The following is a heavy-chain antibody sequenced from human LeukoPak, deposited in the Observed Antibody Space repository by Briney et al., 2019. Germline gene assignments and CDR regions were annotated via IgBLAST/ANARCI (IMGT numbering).Heavy chain of an antibody. CDR1: GFTFSSYG. Sequence: PGGSLRLSCAASGFTFSSYGMHWVRQAPGKGLEWVAVISYDGSNKYYADSVKGRFTISRDNSKNTLYLQMNSQRAEDTAVYYCAKDLGVSNEANPEGYWGQGTLVTVSS. CDR3: AKDLGVSNEANPEGY. J-gene: IGHJ4*02. V-gene: IGHV3-30*18. CDR2: ISYDGSNK. D-gene: IGHD4/OR15-4a*01.